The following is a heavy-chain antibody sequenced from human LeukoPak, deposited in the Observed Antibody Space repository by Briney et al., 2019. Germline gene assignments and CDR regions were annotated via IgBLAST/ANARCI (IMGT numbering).Heavy chain of an antibody. CDR1: GGSISGYF. V-gene: IGHV4-4*07. CDR2: IHDNGDS. J-gene: IGHJ4*02. D-gene: IGHD2-15*01. Sequence: SETLSLTCTVSGGSISGYFGSWIRQPAGKGLEWIGRIHDNGDSNHNPSLKSRVTMALDTSRNQVSLKLTSVTAADTAVYYCERAPSGCGGTCPSDHWGPGTLVTVSS. CDR3: ERAPSGCGGTCPSDH.